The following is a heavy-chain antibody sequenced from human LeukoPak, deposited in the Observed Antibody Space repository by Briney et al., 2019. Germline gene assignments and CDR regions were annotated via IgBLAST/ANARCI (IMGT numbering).Heavy chain of an antibody. Sequence: PSETLSLTCTGSGGSISGYYWSWIRQPPGKGLEWIGYIYYSGSTNCNPSLKSRVTISVDTSKNQFSLKLRSVTAADTAVYYCARGGSTIREVWGQGTLVTVSS. CDR2: IYYSGST. V-gene: IGHV4-59*01. CDR3: ARGGSTIREV. CDR1: GGSISGYY. D-gene: IGHD5/OR15-5a*01. J-gene: IGHJ4*02.